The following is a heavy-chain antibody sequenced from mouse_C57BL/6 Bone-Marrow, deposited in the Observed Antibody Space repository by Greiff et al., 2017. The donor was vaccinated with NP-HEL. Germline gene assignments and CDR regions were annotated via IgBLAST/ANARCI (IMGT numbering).Heavy chain of an antibody. V-gene: IGHV2-2*01. CDR2: IWSGGST. J-gene: IGHJ3*01. CDR3: ARRDRSGYAWFAY. Sequence: VKLQESGPGLVQPSQSLSITCTVSGFSLTSYGVHWVRQSPGKGLEWLGVIWSGGSTDYNAAFISRLSISKDNSKSQVFFKMNSLQADDTAIYYCARRDRSGYAWFAYWGQGTLVTVSA. D-gene: IGHD3-2*02. CDR1: GFSLTSYG.